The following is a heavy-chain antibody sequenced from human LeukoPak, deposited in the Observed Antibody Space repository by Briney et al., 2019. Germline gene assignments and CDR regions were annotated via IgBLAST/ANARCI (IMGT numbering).Heavy chain of an antibody. V-gene: IGHV1-69*05. J-gene: IGHJ5*02. D-gene: IGHD6-13*01. Sequence: ASVTVSCKASGGTFSSYAISWVRQAPGQGLEWMGGIIPIFGTANYAQKFQGRVTITTDESTSTAYMELSSLRSEDTAVYYCARGSAGLGEHGNWFDPWGQGTLVTVSS. CDR2: IIPIFGTA. CDR1: GGTFSSYA. CDR3: ARGSAGLGEHGNWFDP.